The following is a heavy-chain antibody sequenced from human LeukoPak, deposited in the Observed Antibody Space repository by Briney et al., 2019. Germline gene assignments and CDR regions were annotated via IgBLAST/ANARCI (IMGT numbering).Heavy chain of an antibody. J-gene: IGHJ6*03. V-gene: IGHV4-39*07. CDR3: ARHSGGYNYYYMDV. CDR1: GGSISSSSYY. Sequence: PSETLSLTCTVSGGSISSSSYYWGWIRQPPGKGLEWIGSIYYSGSTYYNPSLKSRLTMSVDTSKNQFSLRLSSLTAADTAVYYCARHSGGYNYYYMDVWGKGTTVTISS. D-gene: IGHD6-19*01. CDR2: IYYSGST.